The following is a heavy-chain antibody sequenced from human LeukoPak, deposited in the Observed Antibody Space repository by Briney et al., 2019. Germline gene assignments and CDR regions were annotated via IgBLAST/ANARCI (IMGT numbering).Heavy chain of an antibody. J-gene: IGHJ4*02. Sequence: GGSLRLSCAASGFTFSSYAMSWVRQAPGKGLEWVSAISGSGGSTYYADSVKDRFTISRDNSKNTLYLQMNSLRAEDTAVYYCAKKRITMIVVVSDFDYWGQGTLVTVSS. V-gene: IGHV3-23*01. CDR3: AKKRITMIVVVSDFDY. CDR2: ISGSGGST. D-gene: IGHD3-22*01. CDR1: GFTFSSYA.